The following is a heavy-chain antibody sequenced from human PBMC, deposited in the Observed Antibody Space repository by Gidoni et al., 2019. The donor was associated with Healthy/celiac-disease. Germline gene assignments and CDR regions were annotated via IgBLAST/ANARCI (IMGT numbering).Heavy chain of an antibody. Sequence: EVQLVESGGGLVKPGGSLRLSCAASGFTFGSYSMNWVRQAPGKGLEWVSSISSSSSYIYYADSVKGRFTISRDNAKNSLYLQMNSLRAEDTAVYYCAREYYYDSSGSLNYWGQGTLVTVSS. D-gene: IGHD3-22*01. J-gene: IGHJ4*02. CDR3: AREYYYDSSGSLNY. V-gene: IGHV3-21*06. CDR2: ISSSSSYI. CDR1: GFTFGSYS.